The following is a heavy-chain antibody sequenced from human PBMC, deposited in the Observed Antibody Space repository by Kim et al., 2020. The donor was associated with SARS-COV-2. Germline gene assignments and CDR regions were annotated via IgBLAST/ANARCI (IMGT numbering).Heavy chain of an antibody. CDR3: TTGLQRSSRPLRY. D-gene: IGHD6-13*01. CDR1: GFTFSNAW. CDR2: IKSKTDGGTT. J-gene: IGHJ4*02. V-gene: IGHV3-15*01. Sequence: GGSLRLSCAASGFTFSNAWMSWVRQAPGKGLEWVGRIKSKTDGGTTDYAAPVKGRFTISRDDSKNTLYLQMNSLKTEDTAVYYCTTGLQRSSRPLRYWGQGTLVTVSS.